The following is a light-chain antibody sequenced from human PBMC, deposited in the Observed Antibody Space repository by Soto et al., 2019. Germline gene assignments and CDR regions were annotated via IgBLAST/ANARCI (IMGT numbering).Light chain of an antibody. Sequence: QSVLTQPASVSGSPGQSVTISCTGTSSDVGSYNLVSWYQQHPGKAPKLMIYEGTKRPSGVSNRFSGSKSGNTASLTISGLQAEDEADYYCCSYSPTTTVMFGGGTKLTVL. CDR2: EGT. CDR1: SSDVGSYNL. CDR3: CSYSPTTTVM. V-gene: IGLV2-23*01. J-gene: IGLJ3*02.